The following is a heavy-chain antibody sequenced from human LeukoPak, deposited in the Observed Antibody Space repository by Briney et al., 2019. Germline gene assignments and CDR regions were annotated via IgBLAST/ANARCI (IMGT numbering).Heavy chain of an antibody. CDR1: GGTFSSYA. V-gene: IGHV1-69*04. CDR2: IIPILGIA. D-gene: IGHD6-13*01. CDR3: ARDGIAAAGISAGFDP. J-gene: IGHJ5*02. Sequence: ASVKVSCKASGGTFSSYAISWVRQAPGQGLEWMGRIIPILGIANYAQKFQGRVTMTRDTSTSTVYMELSSLRSEDTAVYYCARDGIAAAGISAGFDPWGQGTLVTVSS.